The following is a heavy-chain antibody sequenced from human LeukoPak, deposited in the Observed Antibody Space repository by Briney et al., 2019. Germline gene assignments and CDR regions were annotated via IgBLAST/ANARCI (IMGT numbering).Heavy chain of an antibody. CDR3: ARAPHFFDISGSRYYFDY. Sequence: SETLSLTCAVYGGSFSGYYWGWIRQPPGKGLEWIGEINHSGSTNYNPSLKSRVTISVDTSKNQFSLKLSSVTAADTAVYYCARAPHFFDISGSRYYFDYWGQGTLVTVSS. V-gene: IGHV4-34*01. J-gene: IGHJ4*02. CDR2: INHSGST. CDR1: GGSFSGYY. D-gene: IGHD3-22*01.